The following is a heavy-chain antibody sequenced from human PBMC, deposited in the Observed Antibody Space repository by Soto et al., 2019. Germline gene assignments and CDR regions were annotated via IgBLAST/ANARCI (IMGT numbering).Heavy chain of an antibody. CDR2: IRSKANSYAT. D-gene: IGHD2-15*01. CDR3: TRSRCSGGGSCHVV. V-gene: IGHV3-73*01. CDR1: GFTFSGSA. J-gene: IGHJ6*02. Sequence: EVQLVESGGGLVQPGGSLKLSCAASGFTFSGSAMHWVRQASGKGLEWVGRIRSKANSYATAYAASVKGRFTISRDDSTSTADLQMNSLKTEDTAVYYCTRSRCSGGGSCHVVWGQGTTVTVSS.